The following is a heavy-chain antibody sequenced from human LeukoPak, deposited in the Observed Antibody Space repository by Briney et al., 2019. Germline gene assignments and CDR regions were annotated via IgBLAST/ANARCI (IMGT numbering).Heavy chain of an antibody. CDR1: GFTFSSYS. J-gene: IGHJ4*02. Sequence: GGSLRLSCAASGFTFSSYSMNWVRQAPGKGLEWVSSISSSSSYIYYAESVKGRFTISRDNAKNSLYLQMNSLRAEDTAVYYCARDNSNYYFDYWGQGTLVTVSS. CDR3: ARDNSNYYFDY. CDR2: ISSSSSYI. V-gene: IGHV3-21*01. D-gene: IGHD4-23*01.